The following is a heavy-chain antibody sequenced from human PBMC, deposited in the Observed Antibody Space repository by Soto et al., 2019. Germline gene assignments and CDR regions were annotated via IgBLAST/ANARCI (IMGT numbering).Heavy chain of an antibody. CDR2: FDPEDGET. J-gene: IGHJ3*02. Sequence: QVQLVQSGAEVKKPGASVKVSCKVSGYTLTELSMHWVRQAPGKGLEWMGGFDPEDGETIYAQKFRGRVTMTEDTSPDTAYMELSSLRSEDTAVYYCATGPLTTMIVVSDAFDIWGQGTMVTVSS. CDR1: GYTLTELS. D-gene: IGHD3-22*01. CDR3: ATGPLTTMIVVSDAFDI. V-gene: IGHV1-24*01.